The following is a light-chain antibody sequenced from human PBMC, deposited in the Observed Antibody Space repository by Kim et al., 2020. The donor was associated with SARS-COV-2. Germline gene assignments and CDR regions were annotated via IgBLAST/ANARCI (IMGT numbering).Light chain of an antibody. CDR1: NSHIGSNP. Sequence: GQRVTISCSGINSHIGSNPISWYQQAPGAATKLLIYSNDQRPSGVPARFSGSKSGASASLAISGLQSEDEADYYCAVWDDSLNGRVFGGGTQLTVL. V-gene: IGLV1-44*01. CDR3: AVWDDSLNGRV. CDR2: SND. J-gene: IGLJ3*02.